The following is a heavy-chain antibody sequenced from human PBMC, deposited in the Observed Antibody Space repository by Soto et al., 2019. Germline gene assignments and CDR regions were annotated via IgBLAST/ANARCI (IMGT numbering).Heavy chain of an antibody. Sequence: EVQLLESGGGLVQPGGSLRLSCTASGFTFSSHAMTWVRQAPGKGLEWVSGLSDSGISIYYADSVKGRFTISRANSKNTLYLQIHTLRSEYTAVYYCAKVSSSWYAGFFDLWGQGTLVTVSS. CDR3: AKVSSSWYAGFFDL. CDR2: LSDSGISI. V-gene: IGHV3-23*01. J-gene: IGHJ4*02. CDR1: GFTFSSHA. D-gene: IGHD6-13*01.